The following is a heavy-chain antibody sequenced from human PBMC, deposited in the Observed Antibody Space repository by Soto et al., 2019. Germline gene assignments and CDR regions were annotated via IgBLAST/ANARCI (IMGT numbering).Heavy chain of an antibody. CDR1: GFTFSSYA. CDR2: ISGSGGST. J-gene: IGHJ6*02. Sequence: PGGSLRLSCAASGFTFSSYAMSWVRQAPGKGLEWVSAISGSGGSTYYADSVKGRFTISRDNSKNTLYLQMNSLRAEDTAVYYCAKDGYYGSGSMAYYYYGMDVWGQGTTVTVS. CDR3: AKDGYYGSGSMAYYYYGMDV. D-gene: IGHD3-10*01. V-gene: IGHV3-23*01.